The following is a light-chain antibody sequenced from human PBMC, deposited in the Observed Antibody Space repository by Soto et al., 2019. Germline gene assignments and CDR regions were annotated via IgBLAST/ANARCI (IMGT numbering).Light chain of an antibody. Sequence: DIQLTQSPSFLSASIGDRVTITCRASQGISNSLALYQQKPGKAPNLLIYAASTLQSGVPSRFSGSGSGTEFALTISSRQPEVYATYYCRQFSSNPITFVQGTLLDIK. CDR1: QGISNS. CDR3: RQFSSNPIT. J-gene: IGKJ5*01. V-gene: IGKV1-9*01. CDR2: AAS.